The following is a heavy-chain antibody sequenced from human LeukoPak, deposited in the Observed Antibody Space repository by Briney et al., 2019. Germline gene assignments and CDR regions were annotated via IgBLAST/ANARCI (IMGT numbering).Heavy chain of an antibody. CDR1: GYTFTNYW. V-gene: IGHV5-51*01. J-gene: IGHJ4*02. D-gene: IGHD3-10*01. CDR3: ARRGTGFGDT. CDR2: IYPGDSDI. Sequence: PGESLKISCKAFGYTFTNYWIGWVRQMPGKGLDWMGIIYPGDSDIRYSPSFQGQVTIPADKSISTAYLQWNSLRASDTAMYYCARRGTGFGDTWGQGTLVTVSS.